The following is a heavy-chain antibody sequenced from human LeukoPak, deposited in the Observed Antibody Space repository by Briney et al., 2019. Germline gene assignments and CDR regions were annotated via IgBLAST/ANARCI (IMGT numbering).Heavy chain of an antibody. D-gene: IGHD3-10*01. CDR3: ARGPGGSGSYYDY. J-gene: IGHJ4*02. CDR1: GFTFSSYS. Sequence: PGGSLRLSCAASGFTFSSYSMNWVRQAPGKGLEWVSYISSNNRYIYYADSVKGRFTISRDNAKNSLYLQMNSLRTEDAAVYYCARGPGGSGSYYDYWGQGTLVTVSS. CDR2: ISSNNRYI. V-gene: IGHV3-21*01.